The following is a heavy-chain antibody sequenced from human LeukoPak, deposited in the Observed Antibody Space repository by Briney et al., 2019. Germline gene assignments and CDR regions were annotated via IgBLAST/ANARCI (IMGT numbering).Heavy chain of an antibody. V-gene: IGHV3-21*01. CDR2: FGTRSTSI. CDR1: GFIFSNNY. J-gene: IGHJ4*02. CDR3: AREVSEGFDF. Sequence: GGSLRLSCVASGFIFSNNYLNWIRQAPGKGLEWVSSFGTRSTSIYHAGSVKGRFAISRDNAKNSLYLQMNSLRAEDTALYYCAREVSEGFDFWGQGTLVTVSS. D-gene: IGHD3-22*01.